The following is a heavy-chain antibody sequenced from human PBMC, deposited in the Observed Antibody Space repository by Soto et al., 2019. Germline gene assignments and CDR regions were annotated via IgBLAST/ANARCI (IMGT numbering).Heavy chain of an antibody. J-gene: IGHJ4*02. CDR3: AREKIVGANPFDY. Sequence: ASVKVSCKTSEFTFTDYYIHWVRQAPGQGLEWMGWINPNSGGTDYGQKFQGRVTMTRDTSIGTAHMELRGLRSDDTAVYYCAREKIVGANPFDYWGQGTLVTVSS. D-gene: IGHD1-26*01. CDR2: INPNSGGT. CDR1: EFTFTDYY. V-gene: IGHV1-2*02.